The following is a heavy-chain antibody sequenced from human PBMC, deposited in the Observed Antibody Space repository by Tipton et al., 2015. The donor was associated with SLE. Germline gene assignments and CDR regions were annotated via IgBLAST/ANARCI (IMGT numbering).Heavy chain of an antibody. J-gene: IGHJ4*02. V-gene: IGHV3-64*04. D-gene: IGHD4-11*01. CDR3: ARETTTVALDY. CDR1: GFTFSSYA. CDR2: ISSNGGST. Sequence: SLRLSCSASGFTFSSYAMHWVRQAPGKGLEYVSAISSNGGSTYYADSVKGRFTISRDNSKNTLYLQMNSLRAEDTAVYYCARETTTVALDYWGQGTLVTVSS.